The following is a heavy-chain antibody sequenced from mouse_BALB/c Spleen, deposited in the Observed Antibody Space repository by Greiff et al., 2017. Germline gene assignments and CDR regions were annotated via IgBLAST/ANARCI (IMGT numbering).Heavy chain of an antibody. J-gene: IGHJ4*01. CDR2: IRNKANGYTT. Sequence: EVQLVESGGGLVQPGGSLRLSCATSGFTFTDYYMSWVRQPPGKALEWLGFIRNKANGYTTEYSASVKGRFTISRDNSQSILYLQMNTLRAEDSATYYCARDLSNMIKGDYWGQGTSVTVSS. CDR1: GFTFTDYY. D-gene: IGHD2-4*01. CDR3: ARDLSNMIKGDY. V-gene: IGHV7-3*02.